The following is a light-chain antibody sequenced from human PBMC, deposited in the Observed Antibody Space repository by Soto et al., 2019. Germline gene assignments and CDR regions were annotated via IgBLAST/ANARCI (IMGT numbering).Light chain of an antibody. CDR1: SSDVSASNY. CDR3: SSYTAGYTLVL. CDR2: DVT. J-gene: IGLJ2*01. V-gene: IGLV2-14*03. Sequence: QSALTQPVSVSGSPGQSITISCTGTSSDVSASNYVSWYQQHPGKAPKLIIYDVTDRPSGVSNRFSGSKSGNTASLAISGLQAEDEADYFCSSYTAGYTLVLFGGGTKVTVL.